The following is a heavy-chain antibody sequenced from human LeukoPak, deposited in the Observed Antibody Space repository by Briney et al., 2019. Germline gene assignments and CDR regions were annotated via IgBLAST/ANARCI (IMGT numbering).Heavy chain of an antibody. J-gene: IGHJ4*02. V-gene: IGHV3-7*03. Sequence: GGSLRLSCAASGFTFSNYWMTWVRQAPGKGLEWVANIKEDGSVKFYVDSVKGRFTISRDNAKTSLYLQMNSLRGEDTAVYYCAKEGGDWGEGYFDYWGQGTLVTVSS. CDR2: IKEDGSVK. CDR1: GFTFSNYW. CDR3: AKEGGDWGEGYFDY. D-gene: IGHD7-27*01.